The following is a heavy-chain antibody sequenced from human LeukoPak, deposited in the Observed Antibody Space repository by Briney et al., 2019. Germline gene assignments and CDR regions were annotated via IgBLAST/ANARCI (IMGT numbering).Heavy chain of an antibody. CDR1: GFTFSSYG. J-gene: IGHJ5*02. CDR3: ATDRPYITSWYGCSTP. V-gene: IGHV3-23*01. CDR2: ISGSGGST. D-gene: IGHD3-10*01. Sequence: AGGSLRLSCGASGFTFSSYGMNWARLAPEKGLEWVSTISGSGGSTFYPDSVKGRFTISRDNSRNTLYLQMHSLRVEDTAVYYCATDRPYITSWYGCSTPWGQGTLVTVSS.